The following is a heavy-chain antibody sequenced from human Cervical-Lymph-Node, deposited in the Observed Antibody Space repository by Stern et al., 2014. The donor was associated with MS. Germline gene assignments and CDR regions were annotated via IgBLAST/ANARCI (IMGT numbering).Heavy chain of an antibody. CDR1: GGAVSDYY. D-gene: IGHD2-21*02. J-gene: IGHJ2*01. CDR3: ARDPSTTASDWFFDL. V-gene: IGHV4-59*02. CDR2: ISDTGTT. Sequence: QVQLVESGPGLVKPSETLSLTCTVSGGAVSDYYWTWIRQRPGKGLAWIGYISDTGTTNYNPSLHSRVTITLDTSQNQVSLRLRSVTAADTVVYYCARDPSTTASDWFFDLWGRGSLVTVSS.